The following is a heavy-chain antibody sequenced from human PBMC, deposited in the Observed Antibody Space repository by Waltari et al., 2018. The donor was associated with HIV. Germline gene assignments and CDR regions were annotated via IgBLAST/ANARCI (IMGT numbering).Heavy chain of an antibody. J-gene: IGHJ4*02. CDR2: IYYSGST. CDR3: ARVNYYDSSGYYYYFDY. Sequence: QVQLQESGPGLVKPSETLSLTCTVSGGSVSSGSYYWSWIRQPPGKGLEWIGYIYYSGSTNYNPSLKSRVTISVDTSKNQFSLKLSSVTAADTAVYYCARVNYYDSSGYYYYFDYWGQGTLVTVSS. V-gene: IGHV4-61*01. D-gene: IGHD3-22*01. CDR1: GGSVSSGSYY.